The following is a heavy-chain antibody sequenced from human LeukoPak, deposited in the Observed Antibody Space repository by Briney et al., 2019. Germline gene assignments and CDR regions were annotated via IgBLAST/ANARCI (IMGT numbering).Heavy chain of an antibody. V-gene: IGHV3-23*01. CDR2: ISGSGGRT. CDR3: AKRGVVIRVILVGFHKEAYYFDS. J-gene: IGHJ4*02. Sequence: GGSLRLSGAVSGITLNNYGMSWVRLAPGKGLEWVAGISGSGGRTNYADSVKGRFTISRDNAKNTLYLQMNSLRAEDTAMYFCAKRGVVIRVILVGFHKEAYYFDSWGQGALVTVSS. CDR1: GITLNNYG. D-gene: IGHD3-22*01.